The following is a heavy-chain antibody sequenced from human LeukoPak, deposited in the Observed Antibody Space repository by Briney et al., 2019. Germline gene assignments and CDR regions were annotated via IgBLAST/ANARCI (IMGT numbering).Heavy chain of an antibody. CDR1: GFMFGNHG. Sequence: GGSLRLSCEGSGFMFGNHGLIWVRQAPGKGLDWLSFIGPSGVTRLYANSVKGRFTISRDNAENSVFLQMNILRVEDTAVYYCARVSPMTDGAFDLWGQGVMVTVSS. D-gene: IGHD2-21*02. J-gene: IGHJ3*01. CDR2: IGPSGVTR. CDR3: ARVSPMTDGAFDL. V-gene: IGHV3-48*04.